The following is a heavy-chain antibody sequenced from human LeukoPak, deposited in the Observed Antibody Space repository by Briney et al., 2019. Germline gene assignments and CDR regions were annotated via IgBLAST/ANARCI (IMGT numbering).Heavy chain of an antibody. CDR2: ISGSGGRT. CDR1: GITLSNYG. CDR3: AQRGGGICGILGGFHKEAYYFDS. D-gene: IGHD2-15*01. Sequence: GGSLRLSCALSGITLSNYGMSSVRQAPGKGLEWVADISGSGGRTNYVDAVKGRFTISRDNAKNTLFVQMNSLRVEDTAVYFSAQRGGGICGILGGFHKEAYYFDSRGQGALVTVSS. V-gene: IGHV3-23*01. J-gene: IGHJ4*02.